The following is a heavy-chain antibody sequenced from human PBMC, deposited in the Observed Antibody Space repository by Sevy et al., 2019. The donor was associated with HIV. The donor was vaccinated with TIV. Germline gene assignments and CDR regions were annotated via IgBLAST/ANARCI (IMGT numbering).Heavy chain of an antibody. CDR1: GFTFSNAW. V-gene: IGHV3-15*01. Sequence: GGSLRLSCAASGFTFSNAWMSWVRQAPGKGLEWVGRIKGKIYDGTIDYAAPVKGRFSISRDDSKHTLYLQMNSLTTEDTAVYYCTTASWSQEDYYNYWGQGTLVTVSS. D-gene: IGHD6-13*01. CDR3: TTASWSQEDYYNY. J-gene: IGHJ4*02. CDR2: IKGKIYDGTI.